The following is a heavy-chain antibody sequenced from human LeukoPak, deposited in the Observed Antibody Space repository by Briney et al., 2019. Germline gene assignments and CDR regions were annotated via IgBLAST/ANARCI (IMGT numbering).Heavy chain of an antibody. D-gene: IGHD5-12*01. CDR3: ARMYSGYDSYFDY. J-gene: IGHJ4*02. CDR1: GFTFDDYG. CDR2: INWNGGST. V-gene: IGHV3-20*04. Sequence: GGSLRLSCAASGFTFDDYGMSWVRHAPGKGLEWVSGINWNGGSTGYADSVKGRFTISRDNAKNSLYLQMNSLRAEDTAVYYCARMYSGYDSYFDYWGQGTLVTVSS.